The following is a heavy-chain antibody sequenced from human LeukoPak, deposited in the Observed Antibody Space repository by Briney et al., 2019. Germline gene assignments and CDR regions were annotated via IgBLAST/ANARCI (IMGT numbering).Heavy chain of an antibody. CDR2: INHSGST. CDR3: AREGCSGGSCYSAYNWFDP. Sequence: SETLSLTCAVYGGSFSGYYWSWIRQPPGKGLEWIGEINHSGSTNYNPSLKSRVTMSVDTSKNQFSLNLSSVTAADTAVYYCAREGCSGGSCYSAYNWFDPWGQGTLVTVSS. J-gene: IGHJ5*02. D-gene: IGHD2-15*01. V-gene: IGHV4-34*01. CDR1: GGSFSGYY.